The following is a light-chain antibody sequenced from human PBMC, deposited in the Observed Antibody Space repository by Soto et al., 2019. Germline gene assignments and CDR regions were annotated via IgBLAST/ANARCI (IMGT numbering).Light chain of an antibody. CDR2: AVS. J-gene: IGLJ2*01. Sequence: QSALTQPASVSGSPGQSITISCTGTSSDVGRYNLVSWYQQHPVKAPKLMISAVSKRPSGVSNRFSGSKSGNTASRTISGLQAEDEAYYYCCSYAGSSTSMVFGVGTQLTVL. V-gene: IGLV2-23*02. CDR1: SSDVGRYNL. CDR3: CSYAGSSTSMV.